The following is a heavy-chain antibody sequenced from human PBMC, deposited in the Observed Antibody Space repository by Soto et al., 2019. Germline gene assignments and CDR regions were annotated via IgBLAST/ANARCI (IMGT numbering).Heavy chain of an antibody. CDR1: GYTFTSYG. Sequence: QVQLVQSGAEVKKPGASVKVSCTASGYTFTSYGILWVRQAPGQGLEYMGWISGFTGNTYYPQRLQGRITMTTDTSTKTAYMELRRLTSAASSVSYCALSACGDFSDCWGPGTLVTVSS. D-gene: IGHD4-17*01. V-gene: IGHV1-18*04. J-gene: IGHJ4*02. CDR2: ISGFTGNT. CDR3: ALSACGDFSDC.